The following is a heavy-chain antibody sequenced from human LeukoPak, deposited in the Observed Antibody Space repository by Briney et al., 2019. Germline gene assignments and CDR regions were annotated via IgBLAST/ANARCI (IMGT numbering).Heavy chain of an antibody. D-gene: IGHD5-12*01. CDR1: GFTFSSYA. J-gene: IGHJ6*02. CDR3: ARTTSGYDLAGMVV. V-gene: IGHV3-23*01. Sequence: PGGSLRLSCAASGFTFSSYAMTWVRQAPGKGLEWVSAISASGGTTYDADSVKGRFSMSRDNSRNTLSLQMNSLRAEDTAVYYCARTTSGYDLAGMVVWGRGTTVTVSS. CDR2: ISASGGTT.